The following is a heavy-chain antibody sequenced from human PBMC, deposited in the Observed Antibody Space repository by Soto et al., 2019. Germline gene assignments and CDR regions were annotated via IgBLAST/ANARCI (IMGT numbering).Heavy chain of an antibody. J-gene: IGHJ3*02. CDR3: ANVGPTPPPENFHFDI. CDR1: GGTFSSSA. CDR2: ITPVFVTP. V-gene: IGHV1-69*01. D-gene: IGHD1-7*01. Sequence: QVQLVQSGAEVKKPGSSVKVSCKASGGTFSSSAINWVRQAPGQGLEWMGEITPVFVTPTYAQKFQGRVTISADAPTGSVYMGLGGLQSADPPVYCWANVGPTPPPENFHFDIWGQGTMVTVSS.